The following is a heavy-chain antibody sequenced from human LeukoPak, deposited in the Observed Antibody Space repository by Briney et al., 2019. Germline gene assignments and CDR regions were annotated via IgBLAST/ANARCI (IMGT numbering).Heavy chain of an antibody. J-gene: IGHJ4*02. D-gene: IGHD3-16*01. CDR2: TSSDGNK. V-gene: IGHV3-30*14. Sequence: GGSLRLSCATSGFTFSSYTMHWVRQAPGKGLEWVALTSSDGNKYFADSVQGRFTISRDNSRNTLYIQLDNLRPDDTALYYCARERGIRALYFDNWGQGTLVTVSS. CDR3: ARERGIRALYFDN. CDR1: GFTFSSYT.